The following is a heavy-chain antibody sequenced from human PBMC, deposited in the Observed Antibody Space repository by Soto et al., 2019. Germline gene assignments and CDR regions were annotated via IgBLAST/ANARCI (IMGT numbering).Heavy chain of an antibody. CDR2: VSGYNGHT. CDR1: GYTFLSYG. D-gene: IGHD1-26*01. CDR3: ARLVGPTSSENWFDH. J-gene: IGHJ5*02. Sequence: QVKLGQSGGEVKKPGASVKVSCKASGYTFLSYGITWVRQAPGQGLEWMGWVSGYNGHTNYAQKFQGRVTMTRDMSTATAYMELRNLRSDDTAVYYCARLVGPTSSENWFDHWGQGTLVTVSA. V-gene: IGHV1-18*01.